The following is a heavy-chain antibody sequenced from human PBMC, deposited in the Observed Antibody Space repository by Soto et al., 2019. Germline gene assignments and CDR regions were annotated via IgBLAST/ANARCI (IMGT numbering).Heavy chain of an antibody. Sequence: NPSETLSLTCTVSGGSISSYYWSWIRQPPGKGLEWIGYIYYSGSTNYNPSLKSRVTISVDTSKNQFSLKLTSVTAADTAVYYCARMGGFWSCPGELAPWGQGTLVTVSS. CDR3: ARMGGFWSCPGELAP. D-gene: IGHD3-3*01. CDR2: IYYSGST. CDR1: GGSISSYY. J-gene: IGHJ5*02. V-gene: IGHV4-59*08.